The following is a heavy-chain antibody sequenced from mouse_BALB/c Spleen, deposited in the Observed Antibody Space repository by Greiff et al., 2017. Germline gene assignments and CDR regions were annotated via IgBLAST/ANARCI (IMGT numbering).Heavy chain of an antibody. CDR2: IDPANGNT. J-gene: IGHJ3*01. CDR1: GFNIKDTY. V-gene: IGHV14-3*02. Sequence: VQLKESGAELVKPGASVKLSCTASGFNIKDTYMHWVKQRPEQGLEWIGRIDPANGNTKYDPKFQGKATITADTSSNTAYLQLSSLTSEDTAVYYCAREGYGPWFAYWGQGTLVTVSA. CDR3: AREGYGPWFAY. D-gene: IGHD1-2*01.